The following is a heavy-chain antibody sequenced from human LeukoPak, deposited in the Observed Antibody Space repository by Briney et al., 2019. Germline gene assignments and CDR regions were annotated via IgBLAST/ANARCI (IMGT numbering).Heavy chain of an antibody. CDR2: ISWDGGST. Sequence: GGSLRLSCAASGFMFDQYTMHWVRQAPGKGLEWVSLISWDGGSTYYADSVKGRFTISRDNSKNSLYLQMNSLRTGDTALYYCSRSQPYCTTTSCAFDYWGQGTLVTVYS. CDR3: SRSQPYCTTTSCAFDY. J-gene: IGHJ4*02. CDR1: GFMFDQYT. D-gene: IGHD2-2*01. V-gene: IGHV3-43*01.